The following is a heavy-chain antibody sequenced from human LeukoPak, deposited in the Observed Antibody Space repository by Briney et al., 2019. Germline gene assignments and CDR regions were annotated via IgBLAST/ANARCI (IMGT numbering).Heavy chain of an antibody. CDR2: IIPILDTP. D-gene: IGHD3-22*01. CDR1: GYTFTSYG. Sequence: SVKVSCKASGYTFTSYGISWVRQAPGQGLEWMGRIIPILDTPNYAQKFQGRVTITADKSTSTAYMELSSLRSEDTAVYYCARDLTSYYYDNNGAFDFWGQGTLVTVSS. CDR3: ARDLTSYYYDNNGAFDF. J-gene: IGHJ4*02. V-gene: IGHV1-69*04.